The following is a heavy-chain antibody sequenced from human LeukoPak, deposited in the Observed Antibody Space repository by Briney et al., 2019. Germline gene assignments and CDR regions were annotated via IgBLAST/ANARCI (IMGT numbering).Heavy chain of an antibody. D-gene: IGHD5-12*01. CDR1: GFTFSSYA. V-gene: IGHV3-23*01. J-gene: IGHJ4*02. CDR3: TRVGYNGWNFEN. Sequence: GGSLRLSCAASGFTFSSYAMSWVRQAPGKGLEWVSAIRGSGGSTYYADSVKGRFTISRDNSKNTLYLQMNSLRAEDTALYYCTRVGYNGWNFENWGQGTLVTVSS. CDR2: IRGSGGST.